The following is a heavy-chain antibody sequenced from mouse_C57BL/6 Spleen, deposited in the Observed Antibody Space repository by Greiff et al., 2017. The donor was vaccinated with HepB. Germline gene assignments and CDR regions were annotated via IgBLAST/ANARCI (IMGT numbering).Heavy chain of an antibody. CDR1: GYSITSGYY. V-gene: IGHV3-6*01. CDR2: ISYDGSN. CDR3: ARAGLLRDYYAMDY. D-gene: IGHD1-1*01. Sequence: VQLKESGPGLVKPSQSLSLTCSVTGYSITSGYYWNWIRQFPGNKLEWMGYISYDGSNNYNPSLKNRISITRDTSKNQFFLKLNSVTTEDTATYYCARAGLLRDYYAMDYWGQGTSVTVSS. J-gene: IGHJ4*01.